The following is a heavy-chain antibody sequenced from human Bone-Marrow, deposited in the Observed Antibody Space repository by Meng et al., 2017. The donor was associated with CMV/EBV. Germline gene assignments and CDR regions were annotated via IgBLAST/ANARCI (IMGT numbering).Heavy chain of an antibody. J-gene: IGHJ5*02. V-gene: IGHV4-34*01. CDR3: ARGRFSGYNWNPMGSWFDP. CDR1: GGSFSGYY. CDR2: INHSGST. Sequence: QVQLQQWGAGLLKPSEXLSLTCAGYGGSFSGYYWCWIRQPPGKGLEWIGEINHSGSTNYNPSLKSRVTISVDTSKNQFSLKLSSVTAADTAVYYCARGRFSGYNWNPMGSWFDPWGQGTLVTVSS. D-gene: IGHD1-20*01.